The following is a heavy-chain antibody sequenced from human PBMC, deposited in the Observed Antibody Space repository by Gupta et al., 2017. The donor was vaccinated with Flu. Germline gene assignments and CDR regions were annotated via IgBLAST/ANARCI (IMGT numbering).Heavy chain of an antibody. CDR2: IYYTGTT. V-gene: IGHV4-31*03. CDR3: ARASESSFEY. J-gene: IGHJ4*02. Sequence: QVQLQESGPGLVKPSETLSLTCSVSGGYISSGDYFWRWIRQHPGKGLEWIAYIYYTGTTYYNPSLESRVTISVDTSNNQFSLQLSAVTAADTAVYYCARASESSFEYWGQGRLVTVSS. CDR1: GGYISSGDYF.